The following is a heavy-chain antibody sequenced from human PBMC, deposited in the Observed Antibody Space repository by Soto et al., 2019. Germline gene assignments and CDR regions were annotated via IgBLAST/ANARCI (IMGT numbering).Heavy chain of an antibody. J-gene: IGHJ4*02. Sequence: SETLSLTCTVSGGSISSYYWSWIRQPPGKGLEWIGYIYYSGSTNYNPSLKSRVTISVDTSKNQFSLKLSSVTAADTAVYYCARITIGSGSRSPRDFRFDYWGQGTLVTVSS. CDR1: GGSISSYY. CDR3: ARITIGSGSRSPRDFRFDY. V-gene: IGHV4-59*01. D-gene: IGHD1-26*01. CDR2: IYYSGST.